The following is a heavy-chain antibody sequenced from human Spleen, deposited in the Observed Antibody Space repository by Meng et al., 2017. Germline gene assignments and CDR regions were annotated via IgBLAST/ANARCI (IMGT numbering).Heavy chain of an antibody. CDR3: ARMAYNYGYGY. Sequence: QEQLVKSGAGSKTPGSSVKVACKASGGTFSSYAISWVRQAPGQGLEWLGRINPNSGGTNYAQKFQGRVTMTRDTSINTASMELSRLRSDDTAVYYRARMAYNYGYGYWGQGTLVTVSS. V-gene: IGHV1-2*06. J-gene: IGHJ4*02. D-gene: IGHD5-18*01. CDR1: GGTFSSYA. CDR2: INPNSGGT.